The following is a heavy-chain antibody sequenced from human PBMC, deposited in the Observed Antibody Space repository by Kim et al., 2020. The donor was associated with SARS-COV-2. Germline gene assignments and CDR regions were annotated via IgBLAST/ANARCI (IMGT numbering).Heavy chain of an antibody. CDR3: ARNSGWYDS. D-gene: IGHD1-26*01. V-gene: IGHV3-23*01. CDR2: SMGSGGST. J-gene: IGHJ5*01. Sequence: GGSLRLSCIASGLNFISNDMTWVRQVPGKGPEWVATSMGSGGSTFHADSVRGRFTMSRDNSKFAVYLQMNSLRVEDTAIYYCARNSGWYDSWGQGLLVTVSS. CDR1: GLNFISND.